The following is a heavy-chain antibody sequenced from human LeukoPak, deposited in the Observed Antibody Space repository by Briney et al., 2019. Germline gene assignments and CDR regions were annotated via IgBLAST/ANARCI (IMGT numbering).Heavy chain of an antibody. CDR1: GGSISSYY. Sequence: SETLSLTCTVSGGSISSYYWSWIREPPGKGLEWIGYIYYSGSTNYNPSLKSRVTISVDTSKNQFSLKLSSVTAADTAVYYCARDGRGSYNYWGQGTLVTVSS. V-gene: IGHV4-59*01. CDR2: IYYSGST. D-gene: IGHD1-26*01. J-gene: IGHJ4*02. CDR3: ARDGRGSYNY.